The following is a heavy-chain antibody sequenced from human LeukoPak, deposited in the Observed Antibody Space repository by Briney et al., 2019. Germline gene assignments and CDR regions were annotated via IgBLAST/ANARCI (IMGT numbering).Heavy chain of an antibody. V-gene: IGHV4-34*01. J-gene: IGHJ3*02. CDR3: ARDSPEDAFDI. CDR2: INRGGST. CDR1: GGSFSGYY. Sequence: PSETLSLTCAAYGGSFSGYYWSWIRQPPGKGLEWMGEINRGGSTNYNPSLKSRVTISVDTSKNQFSLKLSPVTAADTAVYYCARDSPEDAFDIWGQGTMVTVSS. D-gene: IGHD1-14*01.